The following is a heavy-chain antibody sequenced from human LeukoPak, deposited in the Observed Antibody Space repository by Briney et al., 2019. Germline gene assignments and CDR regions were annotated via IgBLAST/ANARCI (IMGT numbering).Heavy chain of an antibody. CDR1: GFTFSSYD. J-gene: IGHJ2*01. D-gene: IGHD6-13*01. V-gene: IGHV3-13*01. CDR3: VREVSQGAAVGKYNWYFDL. CDR2: IGTAGDT. Sequence: GGSLRLSCAASGFTFSSYDMHWVRQATGKGLEWVSGIGTAGDTYYPDSVKGRFTISRENAKNSLYLQMNSLRAGDTAVYYCVREVSQGAAVGKYNWYFDLWGRGTLVTVSS.